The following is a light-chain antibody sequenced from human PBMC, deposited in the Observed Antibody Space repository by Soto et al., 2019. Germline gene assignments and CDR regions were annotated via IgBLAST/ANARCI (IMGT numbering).Light chain of an antibody. CDR1: SSDVGGYNY. J-gene: IGLJ7*01. Sequence: QSALTQPASVSASPGQSITISCTGTSSDVGGYNYVSWYQQHPGKAPKLMIYEVSNRPSGVSNRFSGSKSGNTASLTISGLQAEDEADYYCSSYTSSSTLFGGGTQLTVL. CDR2: EVS. V-gene: IGLV2-14*01. CDR3: SSYTSSSTL.